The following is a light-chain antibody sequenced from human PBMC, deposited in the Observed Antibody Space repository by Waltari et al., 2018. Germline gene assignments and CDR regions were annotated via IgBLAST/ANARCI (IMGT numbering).Light chain of an antibody. CDR2: GAS. J-gene: IGKJ1*01. CDR3: QQYYSRRT. CDR1: QSVSRS. V-gene: IGKV3-20*01. Sequence: EIVLTQSTGTLSLSTGDRATLSCRASQSVSRSLAGYQQKPGQAHRIIIYGASSRATGVPDRFSGSGSGTDFSLTISRLEPEDFAVYYCQQYYSRRTFGQGTKVEIK.